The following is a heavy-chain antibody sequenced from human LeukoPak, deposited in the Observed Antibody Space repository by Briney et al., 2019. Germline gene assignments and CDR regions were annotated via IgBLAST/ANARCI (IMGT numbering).Heavy chain of an antibody. V-gene: IGHV3-53*01. CDR2: IYNGGST. Sequence: GGSLRLSRPASGFSVTYTYMSSVRQAPGKGLEWVSVIYNGGSTYYADSVKDRFTISRDNSKNTLYLQINLLRAEDTAVYYCARDRGKEDLWSGIDYWGQGTLVTVSS. CDR1: GFSVTYTY. J-gene: IGHJ4*02. CDR3: ARDRGKEDLWSGIDY. D-gene: IGHD3-3*01.